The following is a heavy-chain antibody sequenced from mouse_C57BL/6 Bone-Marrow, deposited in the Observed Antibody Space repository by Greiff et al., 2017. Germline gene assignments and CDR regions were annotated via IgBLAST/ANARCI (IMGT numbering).Heavy chain of an antibody. D-gene: IGHD1-1*01. CDR3: ARQYYGSGTWFAY. V-gene: IGHV5-6*01. CDR2: ISSGGSYT. Sequence: EVQVVESGGDLVKPGGSLKLSCAASGFTFSSYGMSWVRQTPDKRLEWVATISSGGSYTYYPDSVKGRFTISRDNAKNTLYLQMSSLKSEDTAMYDCARQYYGSGTWFAYWGQGTLVTVSA. CDR1: GFTFSSYG. J-gene: IGHJ3*01.